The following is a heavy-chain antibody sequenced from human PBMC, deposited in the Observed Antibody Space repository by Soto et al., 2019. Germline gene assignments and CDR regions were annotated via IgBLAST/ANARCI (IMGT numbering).Heavy chain of an antibody. D-gene: IGHD2-21*01. Sequence: SLRLSCAASGFTFSSYGMNWVRQAPGKGLEWVSYISSSSSTIYYADSVKGRITNSRDNAKNSLYLQMNSLRAEDTAVYYCARDSERIGLDYWGQGTLVTVLL. CDR2: ISSSSSTI. V-gene: IGHV3-48*01. J-gene: IGHJ4*02. CDR1: GFTFSSYG. CDR3: ARDSERIGLDY.